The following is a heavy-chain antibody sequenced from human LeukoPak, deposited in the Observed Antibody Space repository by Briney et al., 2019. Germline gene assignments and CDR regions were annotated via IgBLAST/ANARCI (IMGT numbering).Heavy chain of an antibody. CDR2: ISYGGSNE. Sequence: GGSLRLSCAASGFTFSSYGMHWVRQAPGKGLEWLAVISYGGSNEYYAHSVKGRFTISRDNSKNTLFLQMNSLRPEDTAVYYCAKARGTYYFDCWGQGTLVTVSS. CDR3: AKARGTYYFDC. V-gene: IGHV3-30*18. D-gene: IGHD6-25*01. CDR1: GFTFSSYG. J-gene: IGHJ4*02.